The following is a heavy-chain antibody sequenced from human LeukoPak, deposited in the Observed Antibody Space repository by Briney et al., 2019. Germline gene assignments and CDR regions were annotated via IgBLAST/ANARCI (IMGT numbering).Heavy chain of an antibody. CDR2: INHSGST. CDR1: GGSFSGYY. CDR3: ARVRGSGYYSPDAFDI. J-gene: IGHJ3*02. V-gene: IGHV4-34*01. Sequence: SETLSLTCAVYGGSFSGYYWSWIRQPPGKGLEWIGEINHSGSTNYNPSLKSRVTISVDTSKNQFSLKLSSVTAADTAVYYCARVRGSGYYSPDAFDIWGQGTMVTVSS. D-gene: IGHD3-22*01.